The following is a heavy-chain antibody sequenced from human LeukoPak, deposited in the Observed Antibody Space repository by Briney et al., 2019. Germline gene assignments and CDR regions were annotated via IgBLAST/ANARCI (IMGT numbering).Heavy chain of an antibody. CDR1: GFIVTSSY. Sequence: GGSLRLSCAASGFIVTSSYMNWVRQAPGKGLEWVANIKQDGSEKYYVDSVKGRFTISRDNAKNSLYLQMNSLRAEDTAVYYCARAGDSSSSRYFDYWGQGTLVTVSS. J-gene: IGHJ4*02. D-gene: IGHD6-6*01. V-gene: IGHV3-7*01. CDR3: ARAGDSSSSRYFDY. CDR2: IKQDGSEK.